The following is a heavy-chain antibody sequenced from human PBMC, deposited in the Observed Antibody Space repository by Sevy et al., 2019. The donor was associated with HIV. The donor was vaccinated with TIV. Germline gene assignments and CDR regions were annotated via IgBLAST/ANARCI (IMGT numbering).Heavy chain of an antibody. Sequence: SETLSHTCTVSGGSVSSGSYYWSWIRQPPGKGLEWIGYIYYSGSTNYNPSLKSRVTISVDTSKNQFSLKLSSVTAADTAVYYCAREDAARRFDYWGQGTLVTVSS. V-gene: IGHV4-61*01. CDR2: IYYSGST. CDR1: GGSVSSGSYY. CDR3: AREDAARRFDY. D-gene: IGHD6-6*01. J-gene: IGHJ4*02.